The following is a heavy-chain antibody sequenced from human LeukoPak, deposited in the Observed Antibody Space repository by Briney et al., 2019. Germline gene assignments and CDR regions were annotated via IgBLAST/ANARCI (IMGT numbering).Heavy chain of an antibody. V-gene: IGHV3-30*02. J-gene: IGHJ4*02. Sequence: PGGSLRLSCVASGFAFNSYGMHWVRQAPGKGLEWVAFILYDGSDKYYADSVKGQFTISRDNFKNTLYLQMNSLRAEDTAVYYCAKDRFYGSGSNPFYWGQGTLVTVSS. CDR2: ILYDGSDK. CDR1: GFAFNSYG. CDR3: AKDRFYGSGSNPFY. D-gene: IGHD3-10*01.